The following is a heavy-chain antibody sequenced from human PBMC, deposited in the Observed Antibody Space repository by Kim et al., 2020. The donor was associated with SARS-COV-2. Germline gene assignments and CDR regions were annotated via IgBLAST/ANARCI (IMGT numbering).Heavy chain of an antibody. CDR3: ARDRGTILGYYDSSGYLLGEVFDY. J-gene: IGHJ4*02. CDR2: ISYDGSNK. Sequence: GGSLRLSCAASGFTFSSYAMHWVRQAPGKGLEWVAVISYDGSNKYYADSVKGRFTISRDNSKNTLYLQMNSLRAEDTAVYYCARDRGTILGYYDSSGYLLGEVFDYWGQGTLVTVSS. CDR1: GFTFSSYA. D-gene: IGHD3-22*01. V-gene: IGHV3-30-3*01.